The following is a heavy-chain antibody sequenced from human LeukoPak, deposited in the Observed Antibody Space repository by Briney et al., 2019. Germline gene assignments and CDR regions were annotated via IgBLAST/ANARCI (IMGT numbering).Heavy chain of an antibody. CDR2: ISGSGGST. D-gene: IGHD3-10*01. V-gene: IGHV3-23*01. Sequence: PGRSLRLSCAASGFTFSSYAMHWVRQAPGKGLEWVSAISGSGGSTYYADSVKGRFTISRDNSKNTLYLQMNSLRAEDTAVYYCAKTPSGDTMVRGAHFDYWGQGTLVTVSS. J-gene: IGHJ4*02. CDR1: GFTFSSYA. CDR3: AKTPSGDTMVRGAHFDY.